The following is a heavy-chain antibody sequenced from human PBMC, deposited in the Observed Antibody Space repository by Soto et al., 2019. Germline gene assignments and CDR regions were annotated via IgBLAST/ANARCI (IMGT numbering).Heavy chain of an antibody. V-gene: IGHV4-39*01. CDR3: ARSDYFDY. CDR1: GGSISSSSYY. CDR2: IYYSGST. Sequence: SETLSLTCTVSGGSISSSSYYWGWIRQPPGKGLEWIGSIYYSGSTYYNPSLKSRVTISVDTSKNQFSLKLSSVTAADTAVYYCARSDYFDYWGQGTLVTVSS. J-gene: IGHJ4*02.